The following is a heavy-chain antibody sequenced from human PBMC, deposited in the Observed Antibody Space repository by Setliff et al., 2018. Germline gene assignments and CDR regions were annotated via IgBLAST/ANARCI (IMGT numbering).Heavy chain of an antibody. V-gene: IGHV3-7*03. CDR1: GFTFSTYW. Sequence: GGSLRLSCAASGFTFSTYWMTWIRQAPGKGLEWVANIKGDGSEKYYVDSVEGRFAISRDNAKNSLYLQMNSLRAEDTAIYFCAGQGPIFGTGLIPGFDQWGQGTMVTVSS. D-gene: IGHD3-3*01. CDR3: AGQGPIFGTGLIPGFDQ. J-gene: IGHJ4*02. CDR2: IKGDGSEK.